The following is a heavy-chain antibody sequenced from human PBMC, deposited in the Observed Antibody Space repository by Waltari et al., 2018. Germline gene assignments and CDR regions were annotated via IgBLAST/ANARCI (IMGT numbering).Heavy chain of an antibody. Sequence: EVQLVESGGGLVRPGRSLRLSCTTSGFTFRDYAMSWFRQAPGKGVEGVGCTRRKVFGGTTEDAASVRGRFTISRDDSKSIAYLQMNSLKTEDTAVYYCTRDGNKVTTIPRTFAYWGQGTLVTVSS. D-gene: IGHD5-12*01. V-gene: IGHV3-49*03. CDR3: TRDGNKVTTIPRTFAY. CDR1: GFTFRDYA. J-gene: IGHJ4*02. CDR2: TRRKVFGGTT.